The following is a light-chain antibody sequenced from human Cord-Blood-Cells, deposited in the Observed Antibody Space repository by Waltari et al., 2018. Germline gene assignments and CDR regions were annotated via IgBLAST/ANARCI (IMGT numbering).Light chain of an antibody. CDR3: SSYTSSSTLV. CDR1: TSDVGSYNR. CDR2: EVS. V-gene: IGLV2-18*02. J-gene: IGLJ3*02. Sequence: QSALTQPPSVSGPPGQSVTISCTGTTSDVGSYNRVPWSQQPPGTAPKLMIYEVSSRPSGVPDRFSGSKSGNTASLTISGLQAEDEADYYCSSYTSSSTLVFGGGTKLTVL.